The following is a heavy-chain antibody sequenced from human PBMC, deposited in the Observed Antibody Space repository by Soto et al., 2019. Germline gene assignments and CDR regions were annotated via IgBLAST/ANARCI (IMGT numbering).Heavy chain of an antibody. V-gene: IGHV1-18*01. J-gene: IGHJ4*02. CDR3: ARGRYGDY. D-gene: IGHD1-1*01. CDR2: ISAHNGNT. CDR1: GYAFTTYG. Sequence: QVHLVHSGAEAKKPGASVKVSCKGSGYAFTTYGITWVRQAPGQGLEWMGWISAHNGNTNYAQKLQGRVTVTRDTSTSTAYMELRSLRSDDTAVYYCARGRYGDYWGQGALVTVSS.